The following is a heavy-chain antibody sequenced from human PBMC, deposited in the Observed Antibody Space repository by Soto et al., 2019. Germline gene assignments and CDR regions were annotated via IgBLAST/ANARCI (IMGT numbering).Heavy chain of an antibody. CDR2: ISGSGGST. V-gene: IGHV3-23*01. D-gene: IGHD3-10*01. CDR1: GFTFSSYA. Sequence: EVQLLESGGGLVQPGGSLRLSCAASGFTFSSYAMSWVRQAPGKGLEWVSAISGSGGSTYYADSGKGRLTISRDNSMNTLYLQMSSLRAEDSAVYSCANASGCFGAFYYWCQATLVTVSS. CDR3: ANASGCFGAFYY. J-gene: IGHJ4*02.